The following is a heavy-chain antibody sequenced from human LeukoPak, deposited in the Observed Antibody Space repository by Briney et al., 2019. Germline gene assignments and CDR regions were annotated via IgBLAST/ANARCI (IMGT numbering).Heavy chain of an antibody. CDR3: ARAAYYYGSGKA. J-gene: IGHJ4*02. V-gene: IGHV1-2*02. D-gene: IGHD3-10*01. CDR1: GYTFTDYY. CDR2: INPNSGGT. Sequence: ASVKVSCKASGYTFTDYYMHWVRQAPGQGLEWMGWINPNSGGTNYAQKFQGRVTMTRDTSISTAYMELSRLRSDDTAVYYCARAAYYYGSGKAWGQGTLVAVSS.